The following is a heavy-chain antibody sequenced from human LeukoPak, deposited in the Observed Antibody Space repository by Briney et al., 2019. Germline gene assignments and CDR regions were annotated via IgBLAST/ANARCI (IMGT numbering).Heavy chain of an antibody. Sequence: GRSLRLSCAASGFTFSSYGMHWLRQAPGEGLEWVADISYDGSNKYYADSVKGRFTISRNNSKNTLYLQMNSLRAEDTAVYYCAKGSRIVVVVAADYWGQGTLVTVSS. V-gene: IGHV3-30*18. J-gene: IGHJ4*02. D-gene: IGHD2-15*01. CDR2: ISYDGSNK. CDR3: AKGSRIVVVVAADY. CDR1: GFTFSSYG.